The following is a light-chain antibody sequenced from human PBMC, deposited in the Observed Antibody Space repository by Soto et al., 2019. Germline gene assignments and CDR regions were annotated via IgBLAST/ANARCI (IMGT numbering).Light chain of an antibody. CDR1: QTVSSAY. Sequence: VLTQSPGTLSLSPGARATLSCRASQTVSSAYLAWYQQKPGQAPRLVIYGASSRAAGIPDRFSGSGSGTDFTLTISRLEPEDFAVYYCQQYATSRWTFGQGTKVEIK. CDR3: QQYATSRWT. V-gene: IGKV3-20*01. CDR2: GAS. J-gene: IGKJ1*01.